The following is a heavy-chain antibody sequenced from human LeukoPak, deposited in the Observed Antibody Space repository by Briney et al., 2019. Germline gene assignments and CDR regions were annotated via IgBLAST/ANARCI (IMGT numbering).Heavy chain of an antibody. D-gene: IGHD3-10*01. CDR2: IYYSGST. J-gene: IGHJ6*03. V-gene: IGHV4-59*12. Sequence: SETLSLTCTVSGGSISSYYWTWIRQPPGKGLEWIGYIYYSGSTNYNPSLKSRVTISVDTSKNQFSLKLSSVTAADTAVYYCARARRGSGSYGELPYYYMDVWGKGTTVTISS. CDR1: GGSISSYY. CDR3: ARARRGSGSYGELPYYYMDV.